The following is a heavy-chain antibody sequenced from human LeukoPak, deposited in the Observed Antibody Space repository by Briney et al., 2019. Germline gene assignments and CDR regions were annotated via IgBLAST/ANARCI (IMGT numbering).Heavy chain of an antibody. CDR1: GFIFRDYV. Sequence: GGSLRLSCTASGFIFRDYVMSWVRQAPGKGLEWVSLIYSGSSTYYANSVKGRFTISRDNSKNTVYLQMNSLRAEDTAVYYCARVPYGNYHYNYMDVWGKGTTVTVSS. D-gene: IGHD3-10*01. J-gene: IGHJ6*03. V-gene: IGHV3-53*01. CDR2: IYSGSST. CDR3: ARVPYGNYHYNYMDV.